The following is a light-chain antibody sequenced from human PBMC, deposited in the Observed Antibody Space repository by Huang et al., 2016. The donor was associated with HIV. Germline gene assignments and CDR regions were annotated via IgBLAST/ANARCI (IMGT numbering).Light chain of an antibody. V-gene: IGKV1-39*01. Sequence: DIQLTQSPPSLSASVGDRVTITCRASQSIHTYLNWFQQKPGKAPKVLISAASTLQSGVPSRFSGGGSGTHFTLTITSLQPEDFATYYCQQTYTGVTFGQGTKVEIK. J-gene: IGKJ1*01. CDR2: AAS. CDR1: QSIHTY. CDR3: QQTYTGVT.